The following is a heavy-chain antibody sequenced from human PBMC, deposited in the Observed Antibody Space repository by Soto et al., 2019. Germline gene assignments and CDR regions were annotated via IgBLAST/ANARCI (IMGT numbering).Heavy chain of an antibody. CDR3: AREGLLWFGEGGFDI. Sequence: PGGSLRLSCAASGFPFSNYMSWVRQAPGKGLEWVSVIYSGGSTYYADSVKGRFTISRDNSKNTLYLQMNSLRAEDTAVYYCAREGLLWFGEGGFDIWGQGTMVTVSS. CDR1: GFPFSNY. CDR2: IYSGGST. J-gene: IGHJ3*02. D-gene: IGHD3-10*01. V-gene: IGHV3-66*01.